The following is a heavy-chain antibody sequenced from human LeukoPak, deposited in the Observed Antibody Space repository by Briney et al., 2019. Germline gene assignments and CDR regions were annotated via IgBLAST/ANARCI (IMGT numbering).Heavy chain of an antibody. CDR3: ARGPQLHDAFDI. Sequence: GSLRLSCAASGFTFDDYGMSWVRQAPGKGLEWVSGINWNGGSTGYADSVKGRFTISRDNAKNSLYLQMNSLRAEDTALYHCARGPQLHDAFDIWGQGTMVTVSS. V-gene: IGHV3-20*01. D-gene: IGHD1-26*01. CDR1: GFTFDDYG. J-gene: IGHJ3*02. CDR2: INWNGGST.